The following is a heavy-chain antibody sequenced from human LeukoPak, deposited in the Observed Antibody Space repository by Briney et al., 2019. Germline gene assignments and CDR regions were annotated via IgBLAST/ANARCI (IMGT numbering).Heavy chain of an antibody. Sequence: GASVKVSCKASGYTFTSYGISWVRQAPGQGLEWMGWISAYNGNTNYAQKLQGRVTMTTDTSTSTAYMELRSLRSDDTAVYYCARVGYCSSTSCHKDYYYYYYMDVWGKGTTVTVS. J-gene: IGHJ6*03. CDR1: GYTFTSYG. CDR2: ISAYNGNT. D-gene: IGHD2-2*01. V-gene: IGHV1-18*01. CDR3: ARVGYCSSTSCHKDYYYYYYMDV.